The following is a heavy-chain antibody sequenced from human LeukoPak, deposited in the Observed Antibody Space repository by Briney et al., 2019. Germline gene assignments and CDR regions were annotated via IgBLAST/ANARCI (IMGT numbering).Heavy chain of an antibody. CDR2: IWYGGSNK. Sequence: PGRSLRLSCAASGFTFSSYGMHWVRQAPGKGLEWVAVIWYGGSNKYYADSVKGRFTISRDNSKNTLYLQMNSLRAEDTAVYYCAGQYSSSWYPFDYWGQGTLVTVSS. J-gene: IGHJ4*02. CDR1: GFTFSSYG. V-gene: IGHV3-33*08. D-gene: IGHD6-13*01. CDR3: AGQYSSSWYPFDY.